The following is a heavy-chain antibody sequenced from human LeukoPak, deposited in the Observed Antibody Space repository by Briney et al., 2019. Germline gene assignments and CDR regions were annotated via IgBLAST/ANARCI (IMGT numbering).Heavy chain of an antibody. Sequence: VSVKVSCKASGYTFTGYYMHWVRQAPGQGLEWMGWINPNSGGTNYAQKFQGRVTMTRDTSISTAYMELSRLRSDDTAVYYCARDYYGSGSYFSDYWGQGTLVTVSS. D-gene: IGHD3-10*01. J-gene: IGHJ4*02. CDR2: INPNSGGT. CDR1: GYTFTGYY. V-gene: IGHV1-2*02. CDR3: ARDYYGSGSYFSDY.